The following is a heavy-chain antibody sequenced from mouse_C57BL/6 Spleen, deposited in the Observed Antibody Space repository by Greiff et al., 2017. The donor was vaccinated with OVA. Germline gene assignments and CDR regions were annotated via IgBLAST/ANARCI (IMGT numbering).Heavy chain of an antibody. CDR2: ISNGGGST. D-gene: IGHD1-1*01. J-gene: IGHJ4*01. V-gene: IGHV5-12*01. CDR3: ARRYYGSSLYAMDY. CDR1: GFTFSDYY. Sequence: DVQLVESGGGLVQPGGSLKLSCAASGFTFSDYYMYWVRQTPEKRLEWVAYISNGGGSTYYPDTVKGRFTISRDNAKNTLYLQMSRLKSEDTAMYYCARRYYGSSLYAMDYWGQGTSVTVSS.